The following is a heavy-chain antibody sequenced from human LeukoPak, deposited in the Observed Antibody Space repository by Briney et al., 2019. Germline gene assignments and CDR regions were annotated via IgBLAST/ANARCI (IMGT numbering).Heavy chain of an antibody. D-gene: IGHD2-21*02. Sequence: SETLSLICTVSPDSLSTHYWSWIRQPPGKGLEWLAYIHYSGSTKYSPSIETRVTISVDTSKSQFSLKLSSVTAADTAVYYCARHLRYCGGDCYSSDYWVPGALVTVSS. CDR2: IHYSGST. J-gene: IGHJ4*02. CDR1: PDSLSTHY. CDR3: ARHLRYCGGDCYSSDY. V-gene: IGHV4-59*08.